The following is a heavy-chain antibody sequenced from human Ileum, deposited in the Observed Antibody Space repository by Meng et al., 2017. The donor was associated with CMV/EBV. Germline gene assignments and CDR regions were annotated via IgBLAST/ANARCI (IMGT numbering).Heavy chain of an antibody. D-gene: IGHD3-16*01. CDR1: DDSLTSCY. J-gene: IGHJ4*02. V-gene: IGHV4-4*07. CDR2: IYHGGST. CDR3: ARGPGGFGDFNFDY. Sequence: QVQWQQSCPGLVNPSEPLSPTGTVSDDSLTSCYWSWCRQPAEKALEWIGRIYHGGSTNYNPSLKSRGTLSVDTSKNQFSMRLTALTAADTAVYYCARGPGGFGDFNFDYWGQGTLVTVSS.